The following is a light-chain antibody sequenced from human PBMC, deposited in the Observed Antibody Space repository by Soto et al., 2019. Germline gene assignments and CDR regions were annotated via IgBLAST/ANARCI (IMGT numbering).Light chain of an antibody. Sequence: QSVLTQPASVSGSPGQSITISCSGTNTDVGAYDYVSWYQQHPGKAPKLIIYEVTNRPSGVSYRFSASKSGNTASLTISGLHSEDEADYYCISYTGKSASYVFGTGTKVTVL. CDR2: EVT. CDR1: NTDVGAYDY. V-gene: IGLV2-14*01. CDR3: ISYTGKSASYV. J-gene: IGLJ1*01.